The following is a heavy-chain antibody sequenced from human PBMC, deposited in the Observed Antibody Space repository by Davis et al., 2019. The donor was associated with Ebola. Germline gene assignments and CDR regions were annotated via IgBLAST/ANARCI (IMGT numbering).Heavy chain of an antibody. CDR1: GFTFSSYS. CDR2: ISSSSSYI. V-gene: IGHV3-21*04. CDR3: ARLDCTSTSCYTGNYYYYYGVDV. J-gene: IGHJ6*02. D-gene: IGHD2-2*02. Sequence: GESLKISCAASGFTFSSYSMNWVRQAPGKGLEWVSSISSSSSYIYYADSVKGRFTISRDNSKNTLYLQMNSLRAEDTAVYYCARLDCTSTSCYTGNYYYYYGVDVWGQGTTVTASS.